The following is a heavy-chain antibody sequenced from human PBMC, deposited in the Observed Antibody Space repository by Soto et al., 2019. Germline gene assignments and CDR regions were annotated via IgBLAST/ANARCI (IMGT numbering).Heavy chain of an antibody. V-gene: IGHV1-18*01. CDR2: SSGYNGNT. Sequence: ASVKVSCKASGYTFISYGISWVRQAPGQGLEWLGWSSGYNGNTNYAQKFQGRVTMTTDTSSGTAYMELRSLRSDDTAVYYCARDLVAEYFDYWGPGTLVTVSS. CDR1: GYTFISYG. D-gene: IGHD2-15*01. CDR3: ARDLVAEYFDY. J-gene: IGHJ4*02.